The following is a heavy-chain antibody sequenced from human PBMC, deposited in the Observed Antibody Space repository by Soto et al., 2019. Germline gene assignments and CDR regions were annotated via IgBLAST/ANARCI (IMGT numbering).Heavy chain of an antibody. CDR2: INHSGST. CDR1: GGSFSGYY. Sequence: PSETLSLTCAVYGGSFSGYYWSWIRQPPGKGLEWIGEINHSGSTNYNPSLKSRVTISVDTSKNQFSLKLSSVTAADTAVYYCARGRIAVAGTNFDYWGQGTLVTVSS. J-gene: IGHJ4*02. D-gene: IGHD6-19*01. CDR3: ARGRIAVAGTNFDY. V-gene: IGHV4-34*01.